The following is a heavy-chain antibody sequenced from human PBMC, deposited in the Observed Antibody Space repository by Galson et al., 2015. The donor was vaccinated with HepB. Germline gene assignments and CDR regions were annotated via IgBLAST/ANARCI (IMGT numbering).Heavy chain of an antibody. CDR2: ISYDGSNK. CDR1: GFTFSSYA. J-gene: IGHJ3*02. Sequence: SLRLSCAASGFTFSSYAMHWVRQAPGKGLEWVAVISYDGSNKYYADSVKGRFTISRDNSKNTLYLQMNSLRAEDTAVYYCARDPYYYDSSGYYGDDAFDIWGQGTMVTVSS. CDR3: ARDPYYYDSSGYYGDDAFDI. D-gene: IGHD3-22*01. V-gene: IGHV3-30-3*01.